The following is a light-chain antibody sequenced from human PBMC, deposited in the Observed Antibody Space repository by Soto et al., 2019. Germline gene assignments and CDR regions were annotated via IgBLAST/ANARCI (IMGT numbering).Light chain of an antibody. CDR1: SSDVGGFNY. CDR2: DVS. Sequence: QSALTQPASVSGSPGQSITISCTGTSSDVGGFNYVSWYQQYPGKAPKLMIYDVSNRPSGVSNRFSGSKSGNTASLTISGLQAEDEADYYCSSYTTSNIYVFGTGTKVTVL. CDR3: SSYTTSNIYV. J-gene: IGLJ1*01. V-gene: IGLV2-14*03.